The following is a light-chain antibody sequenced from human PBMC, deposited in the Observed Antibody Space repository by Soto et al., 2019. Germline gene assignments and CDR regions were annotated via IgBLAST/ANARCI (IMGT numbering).Light chain of an antibody. J-gene: IGKJ1*01. Sequence: DIQMTQSPSTLSAFVGDRVTITCRASQSISTYLAWYQQKPGKAPKLLIYKASTLESGAPSRFSGSGSGTEFTLTISSLQPDDFATYYCQQYNSYRWTFGLGTKVDIK. CDR2: KAS. CDR3: QQYNSYRWT. CDR1: QSISTY. V-gene: IGKV1-5*03.